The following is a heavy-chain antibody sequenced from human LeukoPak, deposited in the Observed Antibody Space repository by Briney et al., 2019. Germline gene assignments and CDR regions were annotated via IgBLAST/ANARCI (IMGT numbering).Heavy chain of an antibody. V-gene: IGHV3-15*01. D-gene: IGHD3-22*01. Sequence: GGSLRLSCAASGFTFSNAWMSWVRQAPGKGLEWVGRIKSKTDGGTTDYAAPVKGRFTISRGDSKNTLYLQMNSLKTEDTAVYYCTTGTHDSSGYYQGYWGQGTLVTVSS. CDR1: GFTFSNAW. CDR2: IKSKTDGGTT. CDR3: TTGTHDSSGYYQGY. J-gene: IGHJ4*02.